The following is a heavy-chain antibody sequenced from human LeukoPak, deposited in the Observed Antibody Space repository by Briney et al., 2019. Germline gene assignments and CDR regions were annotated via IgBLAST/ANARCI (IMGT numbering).Heavy chain of an antibody. CDR1: GFTFSSYA. CDR2: ISYDGSNK. Sequence: GGSLRLSCAAFGFTFSSYAMHWVRQAPGKGLEWVAVISYDGSNKYYADSVKGRFTISRDNSKDTLYLQMNSLRAEDTAVYYCARAPDYDILTGYYPVPWGQGTLVTVSS. J-gene: IGHJ5*02. D-gene: IGHD3-9*01. CDR3: ARAPDYDILTGYYPVP. V-gene: IGHV3-30-3*01.